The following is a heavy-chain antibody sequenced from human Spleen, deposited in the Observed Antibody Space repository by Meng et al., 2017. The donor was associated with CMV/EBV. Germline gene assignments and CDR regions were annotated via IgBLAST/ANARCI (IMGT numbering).Heavy chain of an antibody. J-gene: IGHJ4*02. CDR2: INHRGST. CDR3: AREAAARPIDY. V-gene: IGHV4-34*01. Sequence: SETLSLTCAIFGGSFSGYYWSWIRQPPGKGLEWIGEINHRGSTNYNPSLKSRVSISVDTSKNQFSLKLSSVTAADTAVYYCAREAAARPIDYWGQGTLVTVSS. D-gene: IGHD6-6*01. CDR1: GGSFSGYY.